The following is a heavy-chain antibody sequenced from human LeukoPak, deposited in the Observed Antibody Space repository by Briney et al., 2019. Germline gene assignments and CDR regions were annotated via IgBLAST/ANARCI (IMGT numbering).Heavy chain of an antibody. V-gene: IGHV3-23*01. D-gene: IGHD1-1*01. CDR1: GLTFSSYA. CDR2: ISGSGDST. J-gene: IGHJ5*02. CDR3: AKGPLESNWNWFDP. Sequence: GGSLRLSCAASGLTFSSYAMTWVRQGPGKGLEWVSVISGSGDSTYYGDSVKGRFTISRDNSKNTLYLQMNSLRAEDTAVYYCAKGPLESNWNWFDPWGQGTLVTVSS.